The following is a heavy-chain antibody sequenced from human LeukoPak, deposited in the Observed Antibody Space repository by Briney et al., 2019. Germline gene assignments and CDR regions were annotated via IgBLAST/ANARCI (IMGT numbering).Heavy chain of an antibody. CDR1: GGSISSSSYY. CDR2: IYYSGST. V-gene: IGHV4-39*07. J-gene: IGHJ6*03. CDR3: ARDRARDIDV. Sequence: PSETLSLTCTVSGGSISSSSYYWGWIRQPPGKGLEWTGSIYYSGSTYYNPSLKSRVTISVDTSKNQFSLKLSSVTAADTAVYYCARDRARDIDVWGKGTTVTVSS.